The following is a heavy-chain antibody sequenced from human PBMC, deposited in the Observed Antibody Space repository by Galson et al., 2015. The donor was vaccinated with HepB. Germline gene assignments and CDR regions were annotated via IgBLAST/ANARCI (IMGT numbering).Heavy chain of an antibody. V-gene: IGHV1-3*01. J-gene: IGHJ4*01. CDR2: INDGNRNT. CDR1: GYNFSSYA. CDR3: ARDNDYVWGSTVDY. Sequence: SVKVSCKAFGYNFSSYAIHWVRQAPGQRLEWMGWINDGNRNTKYSEKFQGRVTITRDTSASTAYMELSSPRSEDTAVYYCARDNDYVWGSTVDYWGHGTLVTVSS. D-gene: IGHD3-16*01.